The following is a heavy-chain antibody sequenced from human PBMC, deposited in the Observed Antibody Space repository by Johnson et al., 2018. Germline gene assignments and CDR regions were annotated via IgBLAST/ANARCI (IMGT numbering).Heavy chain of an antibody. Sequence: QVQLQESGPGLVKPSETLSLDCAVSGGSINNINYFWTWLRQPPGQGLEWIGSFYYSGRAFYNASLQSRVYISADAAKRHFSLRLSSVTAADTAVYSCATLTSAPTLYYYGLDVGGQGTTVTVSS. V-gene: IGHV4-39*02. CDR2: FYYSGRA. J-gene: IGHJ6*02. D-gene: IGHD3-10*01. CDR3: ATLTSAPTLYYYGLDV. CDR1: GGSINNINYF.